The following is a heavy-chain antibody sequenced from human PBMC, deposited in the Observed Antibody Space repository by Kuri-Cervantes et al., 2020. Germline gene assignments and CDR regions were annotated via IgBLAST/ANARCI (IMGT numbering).Heavy chain of an antibody. V-gene: IGHV1-18*01. CDR2: ISAYNGDT. CDR1: GYTFTSYG. CDR3: ARDPIHYYDNPRQGYMDV. D-gene: IGHD3-22*01. Sequence: ASVKVSCKASGYTFTSYGISRVRQAPGQGLEWMGWISAYNGDTNYAQKLQGRVTMTTDTSTSTAYMELSSLRSEDTAVYYCARDPIHYYDNPRQGYMDVWGKGTTVTVSS. J-gene: IGHJ6*03.